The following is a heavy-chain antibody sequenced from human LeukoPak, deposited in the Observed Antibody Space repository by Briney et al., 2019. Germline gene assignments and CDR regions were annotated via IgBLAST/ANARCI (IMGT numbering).Heavy chain of an antibody. V-gene: IGHV3-30*18. J-gene: IGHJ4*02. CDR3: AKDGLQFSEWLPPLGY. D-gene: IGHD3-3*01. CDR2: ISYDGSNK. Sequence: GRSLRLSCAASGFTFSSYGMHWVRQAPGKGLEWVAVISYDGSNKYYADSVKGRFTISRDNSKNTLYLQMNSLRAEDTAVYYCAKDGLQFSEWLPPLGYWGQGTLVTVSS. CDR1: GFTFSSYG.